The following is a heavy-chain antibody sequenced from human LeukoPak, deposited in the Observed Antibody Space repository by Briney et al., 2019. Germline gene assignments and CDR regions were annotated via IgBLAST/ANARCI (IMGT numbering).Heavy chain of an antibody. D-gene: IGHD4-23*01. Sequence: PGGSLRLSCAASGFTFSSYSMNWVRQAPGKGLEWVSSISSSSSHIYYADSVKGRFTISRDNAKNSLYLQMNSLRAEDTAVYYCARATVVTFFDYWGQGTLVTVSS. CDR2: ISSSSSHI. J-gene: IGHJ4*02. CDR1: GFTFSSYS. CDR3: ARATVVTFFDY. V-gene: IGHV3-21*01.